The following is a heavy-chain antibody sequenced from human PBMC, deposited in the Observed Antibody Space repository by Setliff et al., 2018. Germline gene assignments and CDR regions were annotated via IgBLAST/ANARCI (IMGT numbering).Heavy chain of an antibody. CDR2: ISGHNGDT. CDR1: GYPFTNYG. CDR3: ARADYSSSLHYFDC. Sequence: ASVKVSCKTSGYPFTNYGLSWVRQAPGQGLEWMGWISGHNGDTKLAQNFQGRVTVTTDTFTNTGCMELRSLRSDDTAFYYCARADYSSSLHYFDCWGQGTLVTVSS. V-gene: IGHV1-18*01. J-gene: IGHJ4*02. D-gene: IGHD6-13*01.